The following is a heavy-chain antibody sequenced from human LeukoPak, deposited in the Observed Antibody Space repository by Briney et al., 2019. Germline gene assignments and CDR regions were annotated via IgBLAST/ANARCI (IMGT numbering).Heavy chain of an antibody. CDR3: ESLVGATTYYYYMDV. CDR2: IYRSGST. CDR1: GYSISSGYY. D-gene: IGHD1-26*01. J-gene: IGHJ6*03. Sequence: PSETLSLTCAVSGYSISSGYYWGWIRQPPAKGLEWIGRIYRSGSTYYNPSLKSRVTISVDTSKNQFSLKLSSVTAADTAVYYCESLVGATTYYYYMDVWGKGTTVTVSS. V-gene: IGHV4-38-2*01.